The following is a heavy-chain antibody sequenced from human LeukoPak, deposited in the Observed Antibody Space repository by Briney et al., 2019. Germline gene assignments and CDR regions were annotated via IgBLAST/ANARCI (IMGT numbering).Heavy chain of an antibody. CDR1: GFTFSSYA. CDR2: ISYDGSNK. Sequence: PGRSLRLSCAASGFTFSSYAMHWVRQAPGKGLEWVAVISYDGSNKYYADSVKGRFTISRDNSKNTLYLQMNSLRAEDTAVYYCARDGSPIAVAGPYYYGMDVWAKGPRSPSP. J-gene: IGHJ6*02. D-gene: IGHD6-19*01. V-gene: IGHV3-30-3*01. CDR3: ARDGSPIAVAGPYYYGMDV.